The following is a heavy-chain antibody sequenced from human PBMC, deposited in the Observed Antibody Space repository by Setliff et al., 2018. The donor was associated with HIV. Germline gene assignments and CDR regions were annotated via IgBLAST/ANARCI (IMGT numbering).Heavy chain of an antibody. D-gene: IGHD2-2*01. V-gene: IGHV4-39*01. J-gene: IGHJ4*02. CDR2: VSYSGST. Sequence: SETLSLTCSVSGDSISTGTYYWGWIRQPPGKGLVWIGSVSYSGSTLYNPSLKSRVTISVDTSKNQFSLELSSVTAADTAIFYCARHSGGDQLLREFDYWGQGTLVTVSS. CDR3: ARHSGGDQLLREFDY. CDR1: GDSISTGTYY.